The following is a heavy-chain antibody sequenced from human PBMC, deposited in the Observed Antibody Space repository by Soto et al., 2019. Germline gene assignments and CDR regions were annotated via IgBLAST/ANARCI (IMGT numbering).Heavy chain of an antibody. CDR2: TYYNGDT. Sequence: PXETLSLACTLSADFFRGAYYYWSWIRQPLGKGPEWIGYTYYNGDTKYNPALKSRVTMSVDTSKNQFSLRLSSVTAADTAVYFCARGTGSIDGWRTFDFWGRGILVTVSS. D-gene: IGHD6-19*01. CDR3: ARGTGSIDGWRTFDF. CDR1: ADFFRGAYYY. J-gene: IGHJ4*02. V-gene: IGHV4-61*01.